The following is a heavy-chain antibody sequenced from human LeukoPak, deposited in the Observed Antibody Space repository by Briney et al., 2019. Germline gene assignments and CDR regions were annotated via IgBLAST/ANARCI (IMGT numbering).Heavy chain of an antibody. CDR3: AREPTGYSSGQFDY. D-gene: IGHD6-19*01. CDR1: GYTFTSYG. J-gene: IGHJ4*02. V-gene: IGHV1-18*01. Sequence: GASVKVSCKASGYTFTSYGISWVRQAPGQGLEWMGWISAYNGNTNYAQKLQGRVTMTTDTSTSTAYMELRSLRSDDTAVYYCAREPTGYSSGQFDYWGQGTLVTVSS. CDR2: ISAYNGNT.